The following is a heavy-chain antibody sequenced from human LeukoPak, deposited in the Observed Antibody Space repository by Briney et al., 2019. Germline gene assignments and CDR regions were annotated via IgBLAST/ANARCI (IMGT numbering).Heavy chain of an antibody. V-gene: IGHV4-59*08. J-gene: IGHJ4*02. CDR1: GDSISNYY. CDR2: IYYSGNT. CDR3: ARRKAKTPNYFDY. Sequence: SETLSLTCTVSGDSISNYYWTRIRQPPGKGLEWIGYIYYSGNTNYNPSLKSRVTISLDTSKNQFSLKLTSVTVADTAMYYCARRKAKTPNYFDYWGQGALVTVSS.